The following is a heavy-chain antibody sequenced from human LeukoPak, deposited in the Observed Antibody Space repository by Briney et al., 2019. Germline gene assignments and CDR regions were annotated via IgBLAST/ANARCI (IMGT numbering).Heavy chain of an antibody. CDR2: IRQDGSEK. V-gene: IGHV3-7*01. CDR1: GFTFSTYW. CDR3: TREAAAGIDY. D-gene: IGHD6-13*01. Sequence: GGSLRLSCAASGFTFSTYWMGWVRQAPGKGLEWVANIRQDGSEKYYLDSVKGRFTISRDNAKNSLYLQMNSLRAEDTAVYFCTREAAAGIDYWGQGTLVTVSS. J-gene: IGHJ4*02.